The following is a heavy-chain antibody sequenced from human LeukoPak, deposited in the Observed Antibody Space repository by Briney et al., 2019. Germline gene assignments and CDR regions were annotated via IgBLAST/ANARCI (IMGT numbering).Heavy chain of an antibody. CDR3: ARQSVVGATPFDY. CDR1: GYSFPNYW. V-gene: IGHV5-51*01. D-gene: IGHD1-26*01. J-gene: IGHJ4*02. CDR2: IYPDDSDT. Sequence: GESLKISCQVSGYSFPNYWLGWVRQMPGKGLEWMGIIYPDDSDTRYNPSFQGQVTISADKSISTAYLQWSSLKASDTAMYYCARQSVVGATPFDYWGQGTLVTVSS.